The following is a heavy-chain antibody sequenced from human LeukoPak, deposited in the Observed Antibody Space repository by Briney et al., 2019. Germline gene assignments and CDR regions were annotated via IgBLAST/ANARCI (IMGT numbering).Heavy chain of an antibody. Sequence: GASVKVSCKASGYTFTGYYMHWVRQAPGQGLEWMGGIIPIFGTANYAQKFQGRVTITADKSTSTAYMELSSLRSEDTAVYYCARDSRTMIPALPVFEPQLNAFDIWGQGTMVTVSS. D-gene: IGHD3-22*01. J-gene: IGHJ3*02. CDR1: GYTFTGYY. V-gene: IGHV1-69*06. CDR3: ARDSRTMIPALPVFEPQLNAFDI. CDR2: IIPIFGTA.